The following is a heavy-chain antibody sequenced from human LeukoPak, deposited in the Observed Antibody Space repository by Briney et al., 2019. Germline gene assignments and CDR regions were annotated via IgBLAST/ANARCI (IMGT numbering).Heavy chain of an antibody. V-gene: IGHV3-23*01. CDR3: AKSAAAAGRTYFDS. J-gene: IGHJ4*02. Sequence: PGGSLRLSCAASGFTFSSYGMNWVRQAPGQGLEWVSGISGSGVGTYYADSVKGRFTISRDNSKNTLYLQMNSLRAEDTALYYCAKSAAAAGRTYFDSWGQGTLVTVSS. CDR2: ISGSGVGT. D-gene: IGHD6-13*01. CDR1: GFTFSSYG.